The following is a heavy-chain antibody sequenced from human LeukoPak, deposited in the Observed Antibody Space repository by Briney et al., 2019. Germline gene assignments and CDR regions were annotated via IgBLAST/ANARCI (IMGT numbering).Heavy chain of an antibody. D-gene: IGHD6-19*01. J-gene: IGHJ4*02. CDR1: GGSFSGYY. V-gene: IGHV4-34*01. Sequence: SETLSLTCAVYGGSFSGYYWSWIRQPPGKGLEWIGEINHSGSTNCNPSLKSRVTISVDTSKNQFSLKLSSVTAADTAVYYCARFSMVGPKRYSSGWKWPRPFIYWGQGTLVTVSS. CDR3: ARFSMVGPKRYSSGWKWPRPFIY. CDR2: INHSGST.